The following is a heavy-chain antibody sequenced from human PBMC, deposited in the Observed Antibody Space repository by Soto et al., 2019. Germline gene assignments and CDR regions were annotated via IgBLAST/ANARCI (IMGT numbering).Heavy chain of an antibody. J-gene: IGHJ6*02. V-gene: IGHV1-69*01. CDR1: EGTFSSYA. CDR2: IIPMLGTT. Sequence: QVQLVQSGAEVKQPGSSVKVSCKSSEGTFSSYAISWVRQAPGQGLEWMGGIIPMLGTTNYAQKFQGRVTVTADESTSTAYMEVSSLRSEDTAVYYCARGTIFGMVIPYFYYGMDVWGQGTTVTVSS. D-gene: IGHD3-3*01. CDR3: ARGTIFGMVIPYFYYGMDV.